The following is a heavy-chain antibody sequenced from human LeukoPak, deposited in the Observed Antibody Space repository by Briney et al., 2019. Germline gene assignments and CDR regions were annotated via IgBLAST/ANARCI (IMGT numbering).Heavy chain of an antibody. CDR3: AKESLGRGSSYGSYFDC. D-gene: IGHD1-26*01. CDR2: IKQDGSEK. CDR1: GFAFSDYW. J-gene: IGHJ4*02. V-gene: IGHV3-7*01. Sequence: GGSLRLSCAAAGFAFSDYWMSWVRQAPGKGLEWVASIKQDGSEKNYVDSVKGRFTISRDNAKNTLYLQMSSLRAEDTAVYSCAKESLGRGSSYGSYFDCWGQGTLVTVSS.